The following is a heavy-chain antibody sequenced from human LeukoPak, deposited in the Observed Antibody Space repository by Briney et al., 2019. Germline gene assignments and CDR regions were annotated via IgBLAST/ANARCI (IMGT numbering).Heavy chain of an antibody. CDR2: IHTSGYT. J-gene: IGHJ5*01. Sequence: SETLSLICTVSGASSTTDYWSWIRQPAGKGLEWVGRIHTSGYTNYNPSLKSRVTMSLDTSKSQFSLNLTSVTAADTAVYYCARALFRGVQFDSWGQGTLVTVSS. CDR1: GASSTTDY. V-gene: IGHV4-4*07. CDR3: ARALFRGVQFDS. D-gene: IGHD3-10*01.